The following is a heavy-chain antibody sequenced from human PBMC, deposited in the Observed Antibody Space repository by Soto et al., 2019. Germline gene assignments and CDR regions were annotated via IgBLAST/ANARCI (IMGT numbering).Heavy chain of an antibody. Sequence: SGPTLVNPTQTLTLTCTFSGFSLSTTAEGVGWIRQPPGKALEWLALIYWDDDERYSPSLKSRLTITKDTSKNQVVLTMTNADPVDTATYYCAHGSCSSADCYPNPYLDYWGQGILVTVSS. V-gene: IGHV2-5*02. D-gene: IGHD2-2*01. J-gene: IGHJ4*02. CDR2: IYWDDDE. CDR3: AHGSCSSADCYPNPYLDY. CDR1: GFSLSTTAEG.